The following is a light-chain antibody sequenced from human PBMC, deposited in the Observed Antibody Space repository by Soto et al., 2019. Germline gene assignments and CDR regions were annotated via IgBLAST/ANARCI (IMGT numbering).Light chain of an antibody. J-gene: IGKJ4*01. CDR1: QSVSSN. CDR3: QQYNNWPLT. Sequence: EIVMTQSTATLSVSPGERATLSCRASQSVSSNLAWYQQKPGQAPRHLIYGASTSATGIPARFSGSRSGTEFTLTISSLQSEDFAVYYWQQYNNWPLTCGRGTKVEIK. CDR2: GAS. V-gene: IGKV3-15*01.